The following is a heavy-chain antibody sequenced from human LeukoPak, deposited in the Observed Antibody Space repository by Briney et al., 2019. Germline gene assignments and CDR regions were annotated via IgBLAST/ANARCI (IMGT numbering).Heavy chain of an antibody. Sequence: GGSLRLSCAASGFTLRTYAMSWVRQAPGKGLEWVSGISGSGGSTYYADSAKGRFTISRDNSKNTLYLQMNSLRAEDTAVYYCAREGSGSYIYYYYGMDVWGQGTTVTVSS. J-gene: IGHJ6*02. V-gene: IGHV3-23*01. CDR1: GFTLRTYA. D-gene: IGHD1-26*01. CDR3: AREGSGSYIYYYYGMDV. CDR2: ISGSGGST.